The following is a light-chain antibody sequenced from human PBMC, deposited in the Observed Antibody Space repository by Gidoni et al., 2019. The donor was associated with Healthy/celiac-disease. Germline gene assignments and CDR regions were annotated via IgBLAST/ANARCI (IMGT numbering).Light chain of an antibody. Sequence: SYVLTQPPSVSVPPGQTARITCGGNNIGSKSVHWYQQKPGQAPVLVVYDDSARPSGIPERFSGSNSGNTATLTISRVEAGDEADYYCQVWDSSSDLVVFGGGTKLTVL. CDR1: NIGSKS. V-gene: IGLV3-21*02. CDR2: DDS. J-gene: IGLJ2*01. CDR3: QVWDSSSDLVV.